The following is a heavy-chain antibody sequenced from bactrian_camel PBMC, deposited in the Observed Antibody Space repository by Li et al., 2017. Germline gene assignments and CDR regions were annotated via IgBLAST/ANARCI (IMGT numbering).Heavy chain of an antibody. CDR1: GHTDSIDSLIT. V-gene: IGHV3S40*01. J-gene: IGHJ4*01. Sequence: DVQLVESGGDSVQAGGTLRLSCVASGHTDSIDSLITMGWLRQAPGKEREGVAGFYVGDTGTYYADSVKGRFSISHDNAKNTVYLQMNSPKPEDTAVYYCATVAGTFDSDYARARASVYWGQGTQVTVS. CDR2: FYVGDTGT. D-gene: IGHD4*01. CDR3: ATVAGTFDSDYARARASVY.